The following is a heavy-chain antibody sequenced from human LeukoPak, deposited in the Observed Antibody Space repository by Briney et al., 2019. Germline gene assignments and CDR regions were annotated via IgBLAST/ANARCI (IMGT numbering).Heavy chain of an antibody. CDR3: ARDQVYAFWSGRFYYYYYYMDV. V-gene: IGHV3-66*01. CDR2: IYSGGST. Sequence: GGSLRLACAGSGFTVSSNYMSWVCQAPGKGLEGVSVIYSGGSTYYADSVKGRFTISRDNSKNTLYLQMNSLRAEDTAVYYCARDQVYAFWSGRFYYYYYYMDVWGKGTTVTVSS. D-gene: IGHD3-3*01. CDR1: GFTVSSNY. J-gene: IGHJ6*03.